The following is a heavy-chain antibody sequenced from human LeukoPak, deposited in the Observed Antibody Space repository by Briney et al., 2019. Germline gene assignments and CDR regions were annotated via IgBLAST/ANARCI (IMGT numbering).Heavy chain of an antibody. CDR1: GFSLRTGGVG. D-gene: IGHD2-2*02. J-gene: IGHJ4*02. CDR3: AHTLGSTSCYKY. Sequence: NASGPTLVNPTQTLTLTCTFSGFSLRTGGVGVGWIRQPPGKALEWLALIYWDDDKRYSPSLKGRLTITKDTSKNQVVLTMTNMDPVDTATYYCAHTLGSTSCYKYWGQGTLVTVSS. V-gene: IGHV2-5*02. CDR2: IYWDDDK.